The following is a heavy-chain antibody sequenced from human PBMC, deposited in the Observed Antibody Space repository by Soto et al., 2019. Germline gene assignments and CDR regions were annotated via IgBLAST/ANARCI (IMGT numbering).Heavy chain of an antibody. CDR3: ASSESQRRDFWSGSPRRDKNWFDP. CDR1: GYTFTSYD. Sequence: ASVKVSCKASGYTFTSYDINWVRQATGQGLEWMGWMNPNSGNTGYAQKFQGRVTMTRNTSISTAYMELSSLRSEDTAVYYCASSESQRRDFWSGSPRRDKNWFDPWGQGTLVTVSS. J-gene: IGHJ5*02. V-gene: IGHV1-8*01. CDR2: MNPNSGNT. D-gene: IGHD3-3*01.